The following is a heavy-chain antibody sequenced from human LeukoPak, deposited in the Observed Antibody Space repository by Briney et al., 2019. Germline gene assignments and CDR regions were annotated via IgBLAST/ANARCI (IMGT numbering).Heavy chain of an antibody. D-gene: IGHD6-19*01. V-gene: IGHV3-23*01. Sequence: GGSLRLSCAASGFTFSSYAMSWVRQAPGEGLEWVSAISGSGGSTYYADSVKVRFTISRDNSKNTLYLQMNSLRAEDTAVYYCAKDQGYNSGWYALDYWGQGTLVTVS. CDR2: ISGSGGST. CDR3: AKDQGYNSGWYALDY. J-gene: IGHJ4*02. CDR1: GFTFSSYA.